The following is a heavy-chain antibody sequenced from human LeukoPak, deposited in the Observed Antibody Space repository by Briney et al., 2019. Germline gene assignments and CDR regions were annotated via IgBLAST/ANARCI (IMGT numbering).Heavy chain of an antibody. J-gene: IGHJ4*02. D-gene: IGHD5-12*01. V-gene: IGHV4-39*01. Sequence: SETLSLTCTVSGGSISSSSYYWGWIRQPPGKGLEWIGSIYYSGSTYYNPSLKSRVTISVDTSKTQFSLKLSSVTAADTAVYYCARRDVATIYADDYWGQGTLVTVSS. CDR2: IYYSGST. CDR3: ARRDVATIYADDY. CDR1: GGSISSSSYY.